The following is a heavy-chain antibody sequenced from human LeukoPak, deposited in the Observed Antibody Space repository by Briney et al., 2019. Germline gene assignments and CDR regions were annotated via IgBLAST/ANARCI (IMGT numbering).Heavy chain of an antibody. CDR2: ISGSGVST. J-gene: IGHJ3*02. Sequence: GGSLRLSCAASGFTFSSYAMSWVRQAPGKGLEWVSAISGSGVSTYYADSVKGRFTISRDNSKNTLYLQMNSLRAEDTAVYYCAKDRGITMIVGDAFDIWGQGTMVTVSS. V-gene: IGHV3-23*01. CDR3: AKDRGITMIVGDAFDI. D-gene: IGHD3-22*01. CDR1: GFTFSSYA.